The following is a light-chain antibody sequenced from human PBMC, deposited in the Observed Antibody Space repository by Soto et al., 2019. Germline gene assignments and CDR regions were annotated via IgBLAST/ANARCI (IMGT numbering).Light chain of an antibody. J-gene: IGKJ2*01. CDR1: QSISSW. CDR3: QQYNNYSPDT. V-gene: IGKV1-5*01. Sequence: DIQMTQSPSTLSASVGDRVTITCRASQSISSWLAWYQQKPGKAPKLLIYDASSLESGGPSRFSGSGPGTEFTLAITSLQPDDFAPYYYQQYNNYSPDTGGQGTKLEIK. CDR2: DAS.